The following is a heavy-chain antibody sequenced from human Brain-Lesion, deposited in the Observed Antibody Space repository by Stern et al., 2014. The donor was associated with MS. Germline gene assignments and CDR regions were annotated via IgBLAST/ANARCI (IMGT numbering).Heavy chain of an antibody. CDR2: INPNTGGT. V-gene: IGHV1-2*02. CDR1: GYIFTGYY. CDR3: ARDQRGITIFGVVTDYYYLGMDV. Sequence: QVQLVESGAEVKKPGASVKVSCKTSGYIFTGYYIHWVRQAPGQGLEWMGWINPNTGGTKYAQKFQGRVTMSRDASIRTSYRELSSLTSDDTAVYYCARDQRGITIFGVVTDYYYLGMDVWGQGTTVTVSS. D-gene: IGHD3-3*01. J-gene: IGHJ6*02.